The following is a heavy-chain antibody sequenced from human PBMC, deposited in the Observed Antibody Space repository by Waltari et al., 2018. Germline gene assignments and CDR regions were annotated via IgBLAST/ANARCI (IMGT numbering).Heavy chain of an antibody. CDR2: IKSKTDGGTT. CDR1: GFTFSNAW. D-gene: IGHD3-16*02. CDR3: TAGYDYVWGSYRYYYYYYGMDV. V-gene: IGHV3-15*07. Sequence: EVQLVESGGGLVKPGGSLRLSCAASGFTFSNAWMNWVRQAPGKGLEWVGRIKSKTDGGTTDYAAPVKGRFTISRDDSKNTLYLQMNSLKTEETAVYYCTAGYDYVWGSYRYYYYYYGMDVWGQGTTVTVSS. J-gene: IGHJ6*02.